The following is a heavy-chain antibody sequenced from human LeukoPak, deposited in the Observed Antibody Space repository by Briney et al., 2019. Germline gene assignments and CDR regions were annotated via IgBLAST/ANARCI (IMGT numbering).Heavy chain of an antibody. V-gene: IGHV1-69*13. J-gene: IGHJ6*04. CDR2: IIPIFGTA. Sequence: GASVKVSCKASGGTFSSYAISWVRQAPGQGLEWMGGIIPIFGTANYAQKFQGRVTITADESTSTACMELSSLRSEDTAVYYCARGYYGSGSYLGDYYYYGMDVWGKGTTVTVSS. CDR1: GGTFSSYA. D-gene: IGHD3-10*01. CDR3: ARGYYGSGSYLGDYYYYGMDV.